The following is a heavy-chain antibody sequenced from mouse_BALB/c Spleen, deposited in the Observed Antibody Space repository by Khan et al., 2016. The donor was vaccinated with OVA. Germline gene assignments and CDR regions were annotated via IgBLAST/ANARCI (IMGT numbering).Heavy chain of an antibody. V-gene: IGHV2-6-5*01. CDR3: AKGGWSYYHAIDY. CDR1: GFSLTDYG. Sequence: QVQLKESGPGLVAPSQSLSITCTFSGFSLTDYGVNWIRQPPGKGLEWLGEVWGGGNTYYTAALNSKLSISMDNSKSQVFLKMNSLQTENTATYYCAKGGWSYYHAIDYWGQGTAVTVPS. D-gene: IGHD2-3*01. CDR2: VWGGGNT. J-gene: IGHJ4*01.